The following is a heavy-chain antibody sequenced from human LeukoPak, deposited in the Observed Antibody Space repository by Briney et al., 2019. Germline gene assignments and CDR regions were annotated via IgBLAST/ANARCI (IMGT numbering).Heavy chain of an antibody. CDR3: ATTRVRGVIRNLGLDV. D-gene: IGHD3-10*01. Sequence: PSETLSLTCTVSGGSISYYYWSWIRQPPGKGLEWIGHIYYKGSTNYNPSLKSRATISVDTSKNQFSLKLSSVTAADTAVYYCATTRVRGVIRNLGLDVWGQGTTVTVSS. J-gene: IGHJ6*02. V-gene: IGHV4-59*01. CDR2: IYYKGST. CDR1: GGSISYYY.